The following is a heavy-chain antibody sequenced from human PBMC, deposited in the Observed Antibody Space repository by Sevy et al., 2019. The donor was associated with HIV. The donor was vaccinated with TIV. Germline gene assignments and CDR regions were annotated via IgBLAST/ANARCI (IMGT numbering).Heavy chain of an antibody. CDR1: GYNFASYG. V-gene: IGHV1-18*01. CDR2: IGVYNGNA. CDR3: ARVPTYYYGSATYFDY. Sequence: ASVKVSCKTSGYNFASYGITWVRQAPGQGLEWMGWIGVYNGNANSAQNLQARFTMTTDTATSTAYMELTRLRSDDTAVYYCARVPTYYYGSATYFDYWGQGTLVTVSS. D-gene: IGHD3-10*01. J-gene: IGHJ4*02.